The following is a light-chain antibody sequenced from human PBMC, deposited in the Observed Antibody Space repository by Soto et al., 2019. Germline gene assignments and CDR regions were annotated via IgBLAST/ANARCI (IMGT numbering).Light chain of an antibody. CDR3: SSYAGNNNVV. J-gene: IGLJ2*01. CDR2: EVS. CDR1: SSDVGGYKF. Sequence: QPALTQPPSASGSPGQSVTISCTGTSSDVGGYKFVSWYQQHPGKAPKLLIFEVSRRPSGVPDRFSGSKSGNTASLTVSGLQAEDEADYYCSSYAGNNNVVFGGGTQLTVL. V-gene: IGLV2-8*01.